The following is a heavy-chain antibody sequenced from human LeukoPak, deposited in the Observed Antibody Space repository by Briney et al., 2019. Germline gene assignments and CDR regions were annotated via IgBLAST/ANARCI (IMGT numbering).Heavy chain of an antibody. J-gene: IGHJ4*02. CDR2: INQDGSEK. D-gene: IGHD6-6*01. V-gene: IGHV3-7*02. CDR3: AKFSSIRNFDH. CDR1: GFTFTNYW. Sequence: GGSLRLSCAASGFTFTNYWMSWVRQAPGKGLEWVAHINQDGSEKYYVDSVKGRFTISRDNAENSLYLQMNSLRADDTAVYYCAKFSSIRNFDHWGQGTLVTVSS.